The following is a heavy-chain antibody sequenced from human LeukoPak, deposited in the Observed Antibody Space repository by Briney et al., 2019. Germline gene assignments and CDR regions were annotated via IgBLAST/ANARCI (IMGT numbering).Heavy chain of an antibody. CDR1: GFTFSNYW. Sequence: GSLRLSCAGTGFTFSNYWMNWVRQAPGKGLEWVANIKEDGSRINYVDSVKGRFTISRDNAKNSVYLQMDNLRAEDTAVYYCVGSSGWLFDYWGQGILVAVSS. CDR2: IKEDGSRI. CDR3: VGSSGWLFDY. V-gene: IGHV3-7*01. D-gene: IGHD6-19*01. J-gene: IGHJ4*02.